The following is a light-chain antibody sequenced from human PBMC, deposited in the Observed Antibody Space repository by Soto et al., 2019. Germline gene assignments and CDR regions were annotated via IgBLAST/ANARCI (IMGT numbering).Light chain of an antibody. Sequence: DIQMTQSPSSLSASVGDRVTITCRASQGISTYLNWYQQKPGKAPKLLIYAASSLQSGVPSRFSASGSGAEFTLTISSLQREDFATYFCQQTYISPWTFGQGTKVDI. J-gene: IGKJ1*01. CDR3: QQTYISPWT. CDR1: QGISTY. V-gene: IGKV1-39*01. CDR2: AAS.